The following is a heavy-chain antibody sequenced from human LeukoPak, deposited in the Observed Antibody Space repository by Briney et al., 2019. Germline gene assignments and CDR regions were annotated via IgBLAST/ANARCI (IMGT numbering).Heavy chain of an antibody. D-gene: IGHD5-18*01. V-gene: IGHV4-34*01. CDR3: ARAGATSYGYYFDY. CDR1: GGSLSGYY. Sequence: PSETLSLTCAVYGGSLSGYYWSWIRQPPGKGLEWIGEINHSGSTNYNPSLKSRVTISVDTSRNQFSLKLSSVTAADTAVYYCARAGATSYGYYFDYWGQGTLVTVSS. CDR2: INHSGST. J-gene: IGHJ4*02.